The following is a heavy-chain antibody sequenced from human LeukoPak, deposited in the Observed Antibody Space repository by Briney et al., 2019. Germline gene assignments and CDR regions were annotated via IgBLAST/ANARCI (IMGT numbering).Heavy chain of an antibody. CDR2: TYYSGST. D-gene: IGHD2-2*01. V-gene: IGHV4-59*01. CDR3: ARDHLPDCSSTSCSTNWFDP. CDR1: GGSISSNY. J-gene: IGHJ5*02. Sequence: KPSETLSLTCTVSGGSISSNYWSWIRQPPGKGLEWIGYTYYSGSTNYNPSLKSRVTISVDTSKNQFSLKLSSVTAADTAVYYCARDHLPDCSSTSCSTNWFDPWGQGTLVTVSS.